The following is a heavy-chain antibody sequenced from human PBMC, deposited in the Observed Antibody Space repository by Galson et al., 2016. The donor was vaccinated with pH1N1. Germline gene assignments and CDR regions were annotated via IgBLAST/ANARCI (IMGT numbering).Heavy chain of an antibody. J-gene: IGHJ4*02. CDR3: EGGRAADY. V-gene: IGHV3-7*01. CDR2: IDRTGIEK. D-gene: IGHD3-16*01. CDR1: GFTFSSHW. Sequence: SLRLSCAASGFTFSSHWMTWVRQALGKGLEWVANIDRTGIEKYYGDSVKGRFTISRDNSKNSLYLQMNSLRAEDTAVYYCEGGRAADYWGQGTLVTVPS.